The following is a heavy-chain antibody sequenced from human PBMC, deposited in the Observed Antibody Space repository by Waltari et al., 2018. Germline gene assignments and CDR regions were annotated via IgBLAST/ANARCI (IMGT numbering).Heavy chain of an antibody. CDR1: GYSISSGYY. V-gene: IGHV4-38-2*01. CDR3: ARLGSFGIAAAGTGH. J-gene: IGHJ4*02. CDR2: IYHSGST. Sequence: QVQLQESGPGLVKPSETLSLTCAVSGYSISSGYYWGWIRQPPGKGLEWIGSIYHSGSTYYNPSLKSRVTISVDTSKNQFSLKLSSVTAADTAVYYCARLGSFGIAAAGTGHWDQGTLVTVSS. D-gene: IGHD6-13*01.